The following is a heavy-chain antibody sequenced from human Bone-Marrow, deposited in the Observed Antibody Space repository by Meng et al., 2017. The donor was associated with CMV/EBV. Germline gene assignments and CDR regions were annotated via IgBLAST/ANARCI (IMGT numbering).Heavy chain of an antibody. CDR1: GYSFTSYW. Sequence: KVSCKASGYSFTSYWIAWVRQMPGKGLEWMGIIYPGDSDTRYSPSFQGQVTISADKSISTAYLQWSSLKASDTAIYYCARLVGYYDSSGYLPYFDYWGQGTLVTVSS. J-gene: IGHJ4*02. CDR3: ARLVGYYDSSGYLPYFDY. V-gene: IGHV5-51*01. CDR2: IYPGDSDT. D-gene: IGHD3-22*01.